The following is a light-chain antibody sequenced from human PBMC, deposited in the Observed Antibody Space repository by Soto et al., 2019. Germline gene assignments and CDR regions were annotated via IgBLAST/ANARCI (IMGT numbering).Light chain of an antibody. V-gene: IGKV1-5*01. J-gene: IGKJ1*01. CDR2: DAS. Sequence: DIQMTQSPSPLSASLGARVTIACPASQSVNTWLAWYQKKPGKAPKLLIYDASSLESGVPSRFSGSGSGTEFTLTISSLQPDDFATYYCQQYNSYSGTFGQGTKVDIK. CDR1: QSVNTW. CDR3: QQYNSYSGT.